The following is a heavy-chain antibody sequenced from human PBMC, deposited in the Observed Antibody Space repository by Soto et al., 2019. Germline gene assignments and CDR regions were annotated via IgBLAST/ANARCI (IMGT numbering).Heavy chain of an antibody. CDR2: IDPSDSYT. V-gene: IGHV5-10-1*01. CDR1: GYSFTSYW. J-gene: IGHJ4*02. Sequence: GEALKISCKGSGYSFTSYWISCFRQVPGEGLEWMGRIDPSDSYTNYSPSFQGHVTIAADKSISTAYLQWSSLKASDTAMYYCLSSGFGPTSTAQFDYWGQGTLVTVSS. D-gene: IGHD6-19*01. CDR3: LSSGFGPTSTAQFDY.